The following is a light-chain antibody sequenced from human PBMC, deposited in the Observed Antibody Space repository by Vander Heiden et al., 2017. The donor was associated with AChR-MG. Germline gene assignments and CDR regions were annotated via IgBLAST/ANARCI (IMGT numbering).Light chain of an antibody. CDR1: SDNRGAGCD. V-gene: IGLV1-40*01. Sequence: QSVLTQPPLMSGAPGPRVSIWCTANSDNRGAGCDVHWHQQRPGTAPKLLLYGNSNRPAGVAERFSGSKSCSSASMVITGIQAEDEADEYCQAYDSSLIGLYVFGTGTKGTVL. CDR2: GNS. J-gene: IGLJ1*01. CDR3: QAYDSSLIGLYV.